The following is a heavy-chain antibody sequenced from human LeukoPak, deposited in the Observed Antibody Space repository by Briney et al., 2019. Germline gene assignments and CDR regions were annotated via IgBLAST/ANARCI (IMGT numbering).Heavy chain of an antibody. D-gene: IGHD6-19*01. CDR3: ARGAPYSVAGRGFDY. Sequence: PSETLSLTCAVYGGSFSGYYWTWIRQPPGKRLEWIGEINHNGSTNYNPSLKSRVTISVDTSKNQFSLKLTSVTAADTAVYHCARGAPYSVAGRGFDYWGQGTLVTVSS. CDR1: GGSFSGYY. CDR2: INHNGST. J-gene: IGHJ4*02. V-gene: IGHV4-34*01.